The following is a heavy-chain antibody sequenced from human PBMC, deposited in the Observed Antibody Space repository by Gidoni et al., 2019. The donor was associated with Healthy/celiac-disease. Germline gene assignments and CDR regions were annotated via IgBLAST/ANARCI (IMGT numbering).Heavy chain of an antibody. V-gene: IGHV3-33*01. Sequence: VRLVESGGGVVQPGRSLSLSVSVYGFSFSSYGMHWVRQAPGKGLEWVAVIWYDGSNKYYADSVKGRFTISRDNSKNTLYLQMNSLRAEDTAVYYCAREEAIAARPLDYWGQGTLVTVSS. CDR3: AREEAIAARPLDY. J-gene: IGHJ4*02. CDR2: IWYDGSNK. CDR1: GFSFSSYG. D-gene: IGHD6-6*01.